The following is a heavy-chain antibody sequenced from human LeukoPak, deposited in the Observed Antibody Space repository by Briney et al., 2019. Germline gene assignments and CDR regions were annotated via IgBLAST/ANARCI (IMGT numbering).Heavy chain of an antibody. V-gene: IGHV1-3*01. Sequence: GASVKVSCKASGYTFTSYAMHWVRQAPGQRLEWMGWINAGNGNTKYSQKFQGRVTITRDTSASTAYMELSSLRSEDTAVYYCARDGRQIVGIHNYWGQGTLDTVSS. D-gene: IGHD3-22*01. CDR1: GYTFTSYA. CDR2: INAGNGNT. J-gene: IGHJ4*02. CDR3: ARDGRQIVGIHNY.